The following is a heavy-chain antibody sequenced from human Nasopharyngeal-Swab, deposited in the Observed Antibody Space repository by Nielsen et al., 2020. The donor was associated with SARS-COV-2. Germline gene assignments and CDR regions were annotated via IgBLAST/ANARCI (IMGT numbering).Heavy chain of an antibody. V-gene: IGHV3-48*02. CDR3: ARDIYPGAYGMDV. CDR1: GFIFRSYT. J-gene: IGHJ6*02. Sequence: GESLKISCAASGFIFRSYTLNWVRQAPGKGLEWVSYISSSSTTIYYTGSVRGRFTISRDNAKNSLFLQMNSLRDEDTAVYYCARDIYPGAYGMDVWGQGTTVTVSS. D-gene: IGHD2-2*02. CDR2: ISSSSTTI.